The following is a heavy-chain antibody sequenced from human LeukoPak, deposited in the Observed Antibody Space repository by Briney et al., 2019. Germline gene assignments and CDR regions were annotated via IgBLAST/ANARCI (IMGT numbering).Heavy chain of an antibody. CDR2: IYYSGST. D-gene: IGHD3-3*01. CDR1: GGSISSYY. Sequence: SETLSLICTVSGGSISSYYWSWIRQPPGKGLEWIGYIYYSGSTNYNPSLKSRVTISVDTSKNQFSLKLSSVTAADTAVYYCARAAIFGVVIPFDYWGQGTLVTVSS. V-gene: IGHV4-59*01. J-gene: IGHJ4*02. CDR3: ARAAIFGVVIPFDY.